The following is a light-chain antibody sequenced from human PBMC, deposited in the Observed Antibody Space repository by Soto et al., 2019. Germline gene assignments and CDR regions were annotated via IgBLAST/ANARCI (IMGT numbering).Light chain of an antibody. CDR1: QAVSTW. V-gene: IGKV1-12*01. J-gene: IGKJ4*01. Sequence: DIQMTQSPSFVSASVGDRVTITCRASQAVSTWLAWYQQKPGDAPKLLIYAASTLQSGVPSRFSGSGSGTDFTLTIRSLQPEDFATYYCQQSNSFPRTLGGGTKMDTK. CDR3: QQSNSFPRT. CDR2: AAS.